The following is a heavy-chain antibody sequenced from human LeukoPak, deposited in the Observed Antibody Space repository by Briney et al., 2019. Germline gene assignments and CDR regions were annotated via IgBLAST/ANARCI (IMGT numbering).Heavy chain of an antibody. CDR2: INHSGST. V-gene: IGHV4-34*01. J-gene: IGHJ1*01. CDR1: GGSFSGYY. CDR3: ARGPLQGYFEWFQYFQH. D-gene: IGHD3-9*01. Sequence: PSETLSLTCAVYGGSFSGYYWSWIRQPPGKGLEWIGEINHSGSTNYNPSLKSRVTIPVDTSKNQFSLKLSSVTAADTAVYYCARGPLQGYFEWFQYFQHWGQGTLVTVSS.